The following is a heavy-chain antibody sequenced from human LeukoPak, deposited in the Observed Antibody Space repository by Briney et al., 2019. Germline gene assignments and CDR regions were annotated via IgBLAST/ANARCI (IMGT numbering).Heavy chain of an antibody. J-gene: IGHJ4*02. CDR3: ARSGHSSGWSQTGGDY. CDR2: INPNSGGT. Sequence: ASVKVSCKASGYTFTGYYMHWVRQAPGQGLEWMGWINPNSGGTNYAQKFQGRVTMTRDMSISTAYMELSRLRSDDTAVYYCARSGHSSGWSQTGGDYWGQGTLVTVSS. V-gene: IGHV1-2*02. CDR1: GYTFTGYY. D-gene: IGHD6-19*01.